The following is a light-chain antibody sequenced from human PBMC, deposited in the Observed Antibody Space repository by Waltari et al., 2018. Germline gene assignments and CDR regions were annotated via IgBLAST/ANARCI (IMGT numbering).Light chain of an antibody. CDR1: SSNIGGNF. V-gene: IGLV1-47*01. CDR2: KNN. Sequence: SVLTQPPSASGTPGQTVTIPCSGSSSNIGGNFVYWYQQLPGMAPQLRTYKNNPRPHGFPYRSSGSKSGTSAPLAISGLRSDDEAEYYCAAWDDNLTGPLFGGGTKVTVL. CDR3: AAWDDNLTGPL. J-gene: IGLJ3*02.